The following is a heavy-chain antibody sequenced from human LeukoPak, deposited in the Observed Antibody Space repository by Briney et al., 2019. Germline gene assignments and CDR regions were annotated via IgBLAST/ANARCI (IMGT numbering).Heavy chain of an antibody. V-gene: IGHV4-34*01. CDR3: ASVVATAISSHSDY. J-gene: IGHJ4*02. CDR1: GGSFSDYY. D-gene: IGHD2-21*02. CDR2: INLSRST. Sequence: PSETLSLTCAVYGGSFSDYYWSWIRQPPGKGLEWIGEINLSRSTNYNPSLKSQVTISLDTSKNQFSLKLSSVTAADTAVYYCASVVATAISSHSDYWGQGTLVTVSS.